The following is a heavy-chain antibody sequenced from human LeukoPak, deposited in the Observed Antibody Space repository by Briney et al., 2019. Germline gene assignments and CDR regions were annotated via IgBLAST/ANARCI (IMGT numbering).Heavy chain of an antibody. D-gene: IGHD4-17*01. J-gene: IGHJ4*02. V-gene: IGHV4-59*08. CDR1: GCSISSYY. CDR2: IYYTGST. CDR3: ARRYYGDVYYFDY. Sequence: SETLSLTCTVSGCSISSYYWTWIRQPPGKGLEWIGYIYYTGSTNYNPSLKSRITISVDTSKNQFSLELSSVTAADTAVYYCARRYYGDVYYFDYWGQGTLVTVSS.